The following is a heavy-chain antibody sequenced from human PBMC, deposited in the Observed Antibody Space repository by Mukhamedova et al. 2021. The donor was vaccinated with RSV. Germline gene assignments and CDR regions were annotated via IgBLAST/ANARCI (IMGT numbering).Heavy chain of an antibody. J-gene: IGHJ4*02. CDR3: ARDMRTTVQGMPQDY. CDR2: ISSSSSYI. V-gene: IGHV3-21*01. CDR1: S. D-gene: IGHD4-17*01. Sequence: SMNWVRQAPGKGLEWVSSISSSSSYIYYADSVKGRFTISRDNAKNSLYLQMNSLRAEDTAVYYCARDMRTTVQGMPQDYWGQGTL.